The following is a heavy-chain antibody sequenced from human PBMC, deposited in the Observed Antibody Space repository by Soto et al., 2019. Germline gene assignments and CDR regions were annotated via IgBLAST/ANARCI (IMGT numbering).Heavy chain of an antibody. CDR1: GFTFSSYS. V-gene: IGHV3-21*01. J-gene: IGHJ4*02. CDR3: ARVGKIAGQFDY. D-gene: IGHD1-26*01. Sequence: GWSLRLSCAASGFTFSSYSMNWVRQAPGKGLEWVSSISSSSSYIYYADSVKGRFTISRDNAKNSLYLQMNSLRAEDTAVYYCARVGKIAGQFDYWGQGTLVTVSS. CDR2: ISSSSSYI.